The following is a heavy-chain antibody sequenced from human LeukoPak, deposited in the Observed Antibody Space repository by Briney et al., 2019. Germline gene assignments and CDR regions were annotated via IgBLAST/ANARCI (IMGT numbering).Heavy chain of an antibody. D-gene: IGHD2-15*01. V-gene: IGHV5-51*01. Sequence: GESPNISCKGSAYNFTSYLINWVRQVPVKGLEWMGIIDPGDSDTRYSPSVQGQVTISADKSISTAYLQWSSLKASDTAMYYCARGYCSGGSCYHLDYWGQGTLVTVSS. CDR1: AYNFTSYL. J-gene: IGHJ4*02. CDR3: ARGYCSGGSCYHLDY. CDR2: IDPGDSDT.